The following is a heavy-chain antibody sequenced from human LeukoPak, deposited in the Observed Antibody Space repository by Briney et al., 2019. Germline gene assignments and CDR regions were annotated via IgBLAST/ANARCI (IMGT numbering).Heavy chain of an antibody. V-gene: IGHV3-15*01. CDR3: ATGGYYFDY. CDR2: IKSKPNGGTT. D-gene: IGHD3-16*01. Sequence: GGSLRLSCAASGFTFSDYYMSWIRQVPGKGLEWVGRIKSKPNGGTTDYAAPVKGRFSISRDDSKNTVYVQMNSLKTEDTAVYYCATGGYYFDYWGQGTLVTVSS. J-gene: IGHJ4*02. CDR1: GFTFSDYY.